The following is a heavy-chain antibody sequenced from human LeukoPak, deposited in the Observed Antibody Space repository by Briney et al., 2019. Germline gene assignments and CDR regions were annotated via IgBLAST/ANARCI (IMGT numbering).Heavy chain of an antibody. D-gene: IGHD3-22*01. J-gene: IGHJ3*02. V-gene: IGHV3-11*01. Sequence: LSLTCAVYGGSFSGYYWSWIRQAPGKGLEWVSYISSSGSTIYYADSVKGRFTISRDNAKNSLYLQMNSLRAEDTAVYYCARVIYYDSSGDAFDIWGQGTMVTVSS. CDR2: ISSSGSTI. CDR3: ARVIYYDSSGDAFDI. CDR1: GGSFSGYY.